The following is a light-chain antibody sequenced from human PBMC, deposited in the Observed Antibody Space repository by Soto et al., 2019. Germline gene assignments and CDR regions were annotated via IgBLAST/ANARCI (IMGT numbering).Light chain of an antibody. CDR1: QAVGRN. V-gene: IGKV3-15*01. CDR3: QHFNKWPHMPA. Sequence: IVLTQSPATLSVSPGERATLSCRASQAVGRNLAWSQQRPGQAPRLLIYDASTRATGIPHRFSGGGSGTDFTLTISSLQSDDFAVYYCQHFNKWPHMPAFGGGTKLAIK. J-gene: IGKJ4*01. CDR2: DAS.